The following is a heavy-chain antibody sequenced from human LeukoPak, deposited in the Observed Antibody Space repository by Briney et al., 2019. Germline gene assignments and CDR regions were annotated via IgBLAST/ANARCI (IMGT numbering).Heavy chain of an antibody. CDR3: ATFPSGSYSAY. J-gene: IGHJ4*02. Sequence: GGSLRLSCAASGFTFSSYSMNWVRQAPGKGLEWVSYISSSSSTIYYADSVKGRFTISRDNAKNSLYLQMNSLRAEDTAVYCCATFPSGSYSAYWGQGTLVTVSS. CDR2: ISSSSSTI. V-gene: IGHV3-48*01. D-gene: IGHD1-26*01. CDR1: GFTFSSYS.